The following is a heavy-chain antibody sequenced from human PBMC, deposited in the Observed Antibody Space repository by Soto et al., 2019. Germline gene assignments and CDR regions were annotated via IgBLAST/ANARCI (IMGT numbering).Heavy chain of an antibody. J-gene: IGHJ4*02. CDR2: IYHSGST. CDR1: GYSISSGYY. CDR3: ARDWSLVYFDY. D-gene: IGHD6-6*01. Sequence: SETLSLTCAVSGYSISSGYYWGWIRQPPGKGLEWIGSIYHSGSTYYNPSLKSRVTISVDTSKNQFSLKLSSVTAADTAVYYCARDWSLVYFDYWGQGTLVTVSS. V-gene: IGHV4-38-2*02.